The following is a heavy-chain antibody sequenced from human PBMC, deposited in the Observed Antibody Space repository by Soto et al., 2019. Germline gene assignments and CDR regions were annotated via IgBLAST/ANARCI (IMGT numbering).Heavy chain of an antibody. CDR3: ARVPYSYCLWFYREY. D-gene: IGHD5-18*01. J-gene: IGHJ4*02. V-gene: IGHV1-46*01. CDR1: GYTFTYYH. Sequence: ASVKVSCKASGYTFTYYHVHWVRQAPGQGLEWMGVINPNNGDTSYAQKFQDRVTMTRDTSTSTVYMEASRLRSEDTALYYCARVPYSYCLWFYREYWGQSALLTV. CDR2: INPNNGDT.